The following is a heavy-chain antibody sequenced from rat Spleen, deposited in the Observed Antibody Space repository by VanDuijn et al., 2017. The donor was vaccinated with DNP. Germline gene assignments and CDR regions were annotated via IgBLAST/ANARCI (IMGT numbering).Heavy chain of an antibody. V-gene: IGHV5-7*01. CDR2: ISYEGSST. D-gene: IGHD1-11*01. CDR3: ATPLNYGGYSPLGY. CDR1: GLTFSDYN. J-gene: IGHJ2*01. Sequence: EVQLVESGGGLVQPGRSLKLSCAASGLTFSDYNMAWVRQAPKKGLEWVATISYEGSSTYYRDSVKGRFTLSRDKAKSSLYLQMDSLRSEDTATYYCATPLNYGGYSPLGYWGQGVMVTVSS.